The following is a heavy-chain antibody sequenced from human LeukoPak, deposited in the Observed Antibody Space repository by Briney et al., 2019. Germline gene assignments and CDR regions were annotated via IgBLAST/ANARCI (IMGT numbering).Heavy chain of an antibody. D-gene: IGHD1-26*01. V-gene: IGHV3-7*01. CDR3: ARGGNSATDY. CDR1: VFTFSSYW. Sequence: PGGSLRLSCAASVFTFSSYWMSWVRQAPGKGLEGVATIKQDRSEKYYVDSVKGRFTISRDNAKNSLYLQINSLRAEDTAVYYCARGGNSATDYWGQGTLVTVSS. CDR2: IKQDRSEK. J-gene: IGHJ4*02.